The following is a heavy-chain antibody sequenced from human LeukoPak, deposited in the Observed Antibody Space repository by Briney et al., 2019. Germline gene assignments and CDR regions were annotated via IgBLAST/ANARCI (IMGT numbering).Heavy chain of an antibody. CDR1: GGSISSYY. D-gene: IGHD6-6*01. CDR3: ARRRIAARPDYYYMDV. J-gene: IGHJ6*03. CDR2: IYTSGST. Sequence: PSETLSLTCTVSGGSISSYYWSWIRQPPGKGLEWIGYIYTSGSTNYNPSLKSRVTISVDTSKNQFSLKLSSVTAADTAVHYCARRRIAARPDYYYMDVWGKGTTVTVSS. V-gene: IGHV4-4*09.